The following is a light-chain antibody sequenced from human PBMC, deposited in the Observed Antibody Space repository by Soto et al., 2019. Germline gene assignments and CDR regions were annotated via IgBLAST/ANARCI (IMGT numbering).Light chain of an antibody. Sequence: EIVMTQSPATLSVSPGERATLSCRASQSVSSNLAWYQQKPGQAPRLLIYGASTRATGIPARFSGSGSGTEFTLTISSLQSEDFAVYYCQQYNNLPPWTFGPGTQVEIK. J-gene: IGKJ1*01. V-gene: IGKV3-15*01. CDR3: QQYNNLPPWT. CDR1: QSVSSN. CDR2: GAS.